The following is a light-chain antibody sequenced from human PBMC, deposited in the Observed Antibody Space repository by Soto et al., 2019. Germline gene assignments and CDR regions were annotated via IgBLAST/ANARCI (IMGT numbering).Light chain of an antibody. CDR1: QSVSSY. Sequence: EIVLTQSPATLSLSPGERATLSCRASQSVSSYLAWYQQKPGQAPRLLIYDASNRATGIPARFSGSGSGTDFTLAISSLEPEDFAVYYCQQRSNWPLTFGGATKVAIK. V-gene: IGKV3-11*01. J-gene: IGKJ4*01. CDR2: DAS. CDR3: QQRSNWPLT.